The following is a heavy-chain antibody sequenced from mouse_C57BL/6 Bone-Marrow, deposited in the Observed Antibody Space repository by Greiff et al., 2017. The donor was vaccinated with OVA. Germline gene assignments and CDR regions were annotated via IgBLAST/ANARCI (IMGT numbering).Heavy chain of an antibody. D-gene: IGHD1-1*01. J-gene: IGHJ2*01. CDR3: ARWGYGSDY. CDR2: INPGSGGT. CDR1: GYAFTNYL. Sequence: QVQLQHSGAELVRPGTSVKVSCKASGYAFTNYLIEWVKQRPGKGLEWIGVINPGSGGTNYNEKFKGKATLTADKSSSTAYMQLSSLTSEDSAVYFCARWGYGSDYWGQGTTLTVSS. V-gene: IGHV1-54*01.